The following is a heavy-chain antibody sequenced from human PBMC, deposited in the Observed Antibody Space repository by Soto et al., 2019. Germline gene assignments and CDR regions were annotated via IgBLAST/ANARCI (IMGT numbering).Heavy chain of an antibody. D-gene: IGHD5-18*01. CDR3: ARPRDTHLYYYGMDV. Sequence: QVQLVQSGAEVKKPGSSVKVSCKASGGTFSSYGISWVRQAPGQGPEWMGGIIPIFGTANYAQKFQGRVTITADESTSTAYMELSSLRSEDTAVYYCARPRDTHLYYYGMDVWGQGTTVTVSS. CDR2: IIPIFGTA. V-gene: IGHV1-69*12. J-gene: IGHJ6*02. CDR1: GGTFSSYG.